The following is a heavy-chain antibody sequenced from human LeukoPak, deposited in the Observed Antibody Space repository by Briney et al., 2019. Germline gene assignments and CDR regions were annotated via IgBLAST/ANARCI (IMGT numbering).Heavy chain of an antibody. D-gene: IGHD3-3*01. CDR3: ARAGRILEIPCQLDY. CDR2: ISSSGSTI. CDR1: GLTFSSYE. V-gene: IGHV3-48*03. Sequence: LPGGSLRLSCAASGLTFSSYEMNWVRQAPGKGLEWVSYISSSGSTIYYADSVKGRFTISRDNAENSLSLQMNSLRAEDTAIYYCARAGRILEIPCQLDYWGQGTLVTVSS. J-gene: IGHJ4*02.